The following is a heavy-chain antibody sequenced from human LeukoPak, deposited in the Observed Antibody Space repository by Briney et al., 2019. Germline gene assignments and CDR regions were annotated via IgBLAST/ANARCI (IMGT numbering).Heavy chain of an antibody. Sequence: ASVKVSCKASGYSLIVYYMHWIRQAPGQGLEWMGWINPNSGGTNSAQKFQGRVTMTRDTSISTAYMELSRLRSDDTAVYYCARAYGSGSIDYWGQGTLVTVSS. J-gene: IGHJ4*02. CDR2: INPNSGGT. D-gene: IGHD3-10*01. CDR3: ARAYGSGSIDY. V-gene: IGHV1-2*02. CDR1: GYSLIVYY.